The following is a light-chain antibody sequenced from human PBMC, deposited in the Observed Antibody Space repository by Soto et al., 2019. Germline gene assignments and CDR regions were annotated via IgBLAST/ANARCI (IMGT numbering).Light chain of an antibody. V-gene: IGKV1-39*01. J-gene: IGKJ1*01. CDR2: DSS. CDR1: QNIDRY. Sequence: DIQMTQSPPALSASVGDRVTITCRASQNIDRYLNWYQQKPGKAPELLIHDSSSLQSGVPSRFSGSGSGTDFTLTISSLQPEDLAVYYCQQSYSSPPTFGQGTKVDIK. CDR3: QQSYSSPPT.